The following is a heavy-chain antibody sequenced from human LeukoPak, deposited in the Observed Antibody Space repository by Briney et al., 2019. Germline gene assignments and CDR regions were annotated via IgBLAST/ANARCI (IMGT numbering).Heavy chain of an antibody. V-gene: IGHV3-33*01. D-gene: IGHD2-15*01. Sequence: GGSLRLSCAASGFTFSSYGMHWVRQAPGKGLEWVAVIWYDGSNKYYADSVKGRFTISRDNSKNTLYLQMNSLRAEDTAVYCCARDPGATPDYWGQGTLVTVSS. CDR3: ARDPGATPDY. J-gene: IGHJ4*02. CDR2: IWYDGSNK. CDR1: GFTFSSYG.